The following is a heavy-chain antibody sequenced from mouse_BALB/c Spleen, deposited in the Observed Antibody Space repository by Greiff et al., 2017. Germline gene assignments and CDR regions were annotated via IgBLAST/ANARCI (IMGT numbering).Heavy chain of an antibody. CDR1: GFNIKDTY. Sequence: EVQGVESGAELVKPGASVKLSCTASGFNIKDTYMHWVKQRPEQGLEWIGRIDPANGNTKYDPKFQGKATITADTSSNTAYLQLSSLTSEDTAVYYCAPLYDGYYVPFAYWGQGTLVTVSA. V-gene: IGHV14-3*02. CDR2: IDPANGNT. J-gene: IGHJ3*01. CDR3: APLYDGYYVPFAY. D-gene: IGHD2-3*01.